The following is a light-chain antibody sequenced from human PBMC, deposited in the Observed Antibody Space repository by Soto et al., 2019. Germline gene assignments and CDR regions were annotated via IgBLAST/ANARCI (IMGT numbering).Light chain of an antibody. CDR1: QSISSW. CDR3: QQYEAYPRT. J-gene: IGKJ4*01. CDR2: KAS. V-gene: IGKV1-5*03. Sequence: DIQLTQSPSTLSASVGDRVTITCLASQSISSWLAWYQQKPGKAPKLLVYKASSLESGAPSRFSGSGSATEVTLTIATLQHDDCATYYCQQYEAYPRTFRGGTKVEI.